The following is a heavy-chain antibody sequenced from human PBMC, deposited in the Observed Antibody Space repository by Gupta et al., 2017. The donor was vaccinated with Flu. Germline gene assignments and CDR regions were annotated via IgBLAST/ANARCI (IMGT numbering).Heavy chain of an antibody. J-gene: IGHJ5*02. CDR3: ARDYCSGGDCYSNWFNP. CDR1: GYAFTGYY. CDR2: INPKSGGT. Sequence: QVHLVQSGAEVKKPGASVKVSCKASGYAFTGYYMHWVRQAPGQGLEWMGWINPKSGGTNYEQKFQGRVTMTRDTSISTAYMELSSLRSDDTAVYYCARDYCSGGDCYSNWFNPWGQGTLVTVSS. D-gene: IGHD2-15*01. V-gene: IGHV1-2*02.